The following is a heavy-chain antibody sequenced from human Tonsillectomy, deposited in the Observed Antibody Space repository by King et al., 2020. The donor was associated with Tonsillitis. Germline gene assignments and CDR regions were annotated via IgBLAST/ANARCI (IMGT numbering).Heavy chain of an antibody. V-gene: IGHV3-30-3*01. D-gene: IGHD4-17*01. Sequence: VQLVESGGGVVQPGRSLRLSCAASGFTFSSYAMHWVRQAPGKGLEWVAVISFDGSNKYYADSVKGRFTISRDNSKNTLYLQMNSLGPEETAVYYCARRDGALGYYYYGMDVWGPGTTVTVSS. CDR2: ISFDGSNK. CDR1: GFTFSSYA. CDR3: ARRDGALGYYYYGMDV. J-gene: IGHJ6*02.